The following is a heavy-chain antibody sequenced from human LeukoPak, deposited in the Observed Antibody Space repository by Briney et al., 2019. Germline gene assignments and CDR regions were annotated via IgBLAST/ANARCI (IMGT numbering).Heavy chain of an antibody. CDR2: IIPIFGTA. J-gene: IGHJ4*02. D-gene: IGHD2-2*02. Sequence: SVKVSCKASGGTFSGYAISWVRQAPGQGLEWMGGIIPIFGTANYARKFQGRVTITADESTSTAYMELSSLRSEDTAVYYCARESVVPAAIAHYWGQGTLVTVSS. CDR3: ARESVVPAAIAHY. CDR1: GGTFSGYA. V-gene: IGHV1-69*13.